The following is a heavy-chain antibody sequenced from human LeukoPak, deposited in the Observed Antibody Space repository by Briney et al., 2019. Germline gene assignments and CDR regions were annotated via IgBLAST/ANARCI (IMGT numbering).Heavy chain of an antibody. Sequence: PSETLPLTCAVYGGSFSGYYWSWIRQPPGKGLEWIGEINHSGSTNYNPSLKSRVTISVDTSKNQFSLKLSSVTAADTAVYYCARGRYYYGSGSSGNWFDPWGQGTLVTVSS. CDR3: ARGRYYYGSGSSGNWFDP. CDR1: GGSFSGYY. V-gene: IGHV4-34*01. CDR2: INHSGST. J-gene: IGHJ5*02. D-gene: IGHD3-10*01.